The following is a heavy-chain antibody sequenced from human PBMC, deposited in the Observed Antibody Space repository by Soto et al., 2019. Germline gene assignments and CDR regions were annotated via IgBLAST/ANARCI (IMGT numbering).Heavy chain of an antibody. CDR3: ARSQYLPFFDY. J-gene: IGHJ4*02. V-gene: IGHV1-3*01. Sequence: QVQLVQSGAEVKKPGASVKVSCKASGDTFTSYAFHWVRQAPGQRPEWMGWINAGNGNTKYSQKSQXRVTITSDTSASPVYMELRSLRSEDTAVYYCARSQYLPFFDYWGRGTLVTVSS. CDR1: GDTFTSYA. CDR2: INAGNGNT. D-gene: IGHD2-2*01.